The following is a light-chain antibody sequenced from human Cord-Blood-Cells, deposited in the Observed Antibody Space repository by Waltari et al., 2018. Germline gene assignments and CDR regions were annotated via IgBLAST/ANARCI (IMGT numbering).Light chain of an antibody. J-gene: IGKJ1*01. CDR2: GAS. Sequence: EIVLTQSPGTLSLSPGERATLSCRPRQSVSSSYLAGYQQKPGQAPRLLIYGASSRATGIPDRFCGSGSGTDFTLTISRLEPEDFAVYYCQQYGSSPRTFGQGTKVEIK. CDR1: QSVSSSY. CDR3: QQYGSSPRT. V-gene: IGKV3-20*01.